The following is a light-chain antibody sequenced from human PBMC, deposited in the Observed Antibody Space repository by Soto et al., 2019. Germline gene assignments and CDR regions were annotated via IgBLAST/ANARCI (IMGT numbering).Light chain of an antibody. CDR1: QNINIW. V-gene: IGKV1-5*03. J-gene: IGKJ4*02. CDR2: KAS. CDR3: QQYNPSPLP. Sequence: DIQMTQSPSTLSASVGDRVTITCRASQNINIWLAWYQQKPGKAPKLLIYKASSLESAVPSRFSGSGSGAEFTLTISSLQPDDFATYYCQQYNPSPLPFGGGTKVQIK.